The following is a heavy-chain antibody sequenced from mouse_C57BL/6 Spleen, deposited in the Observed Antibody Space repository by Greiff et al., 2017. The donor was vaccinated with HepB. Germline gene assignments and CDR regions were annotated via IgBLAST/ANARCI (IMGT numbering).Heavy chain of an antibody. Sequence: EVHLVESGGGLVQPGGSLKLSCAASGFTFSDYYMYWVRQTPEKRLEWVAYISNGGGSTYYPDTVKGRFTISRDNAKNTLYLQMSRLKSEDTAMYYCARRLYWYFDVWGTGTTVTVSS. CDR2: ISNGGGST. CDR3: ARRLYWYFDV. V-gene: IGHV5-12*01. J-gene: IGHJ1*03. CDR1: GFTFSDYY.